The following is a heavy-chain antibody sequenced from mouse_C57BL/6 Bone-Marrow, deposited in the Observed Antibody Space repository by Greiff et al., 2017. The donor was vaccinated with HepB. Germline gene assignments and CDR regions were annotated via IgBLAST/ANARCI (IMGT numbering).Heavy chain of an antibody. V-gene: IGHV6-3*01. CDR3: TARIDY. J-gene: IGHJ2*01. CDR1: GFTFSNYW. CDR2: IRFKSDNYAT. Sequence: EVKLMESGGGLVQPGGSMKLSCVASGFTFSNYWMNWVRQSPENGLEWVAQIRFKSDNYATHYAESVKGRFTISRDDSKSSVYLQMNNLRAEDTGIYYCTARIDYWGQGTTLTVSS.